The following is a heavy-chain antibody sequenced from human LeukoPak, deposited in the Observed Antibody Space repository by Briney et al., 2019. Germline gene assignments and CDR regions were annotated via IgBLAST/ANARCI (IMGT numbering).Heavy chain of an antibody. D-gene: IGHD2-2*01. CDR3: ARDWGEVVPAAVMEDDAFDI. J-gene: IGHJ3*02. Sequence: GGSLRLSCAASGFTFSNYYMSWVRQAPGKGLEWVSYISSSGSTIYYADSVKGRFTISRDNAKNSLYLQMNSLRAEDTAVYYCARDWGEVVPAAVMEDDAFDIWGQGTMVTVSS. CDR2: ISSSGSTI. CDR1: GFTFSNYY. V-gene: IGHV3-11*01.